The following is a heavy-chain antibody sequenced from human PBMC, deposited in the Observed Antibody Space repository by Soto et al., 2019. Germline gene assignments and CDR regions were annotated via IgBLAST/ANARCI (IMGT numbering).Heavy chain of an antibody. Sequence: LRLSCEVTGFTFRSYAMSWVRQAPGEGPEWVSSISDNGATTHYADSVKARFIISRDNSKNTLYLQLNSLRAEDTAIYYCATLPRVPSVRVYYYGLDVWGQGTAVTVSS. D-gene: IGHD2-2*01. V-gene: IGHV3-23*01. CDR2: ISDNGATT. CDR3: ATLPRVPSVRVYYYGLDV. CDR1: GFTFRSYA. J-gene: IGHJ6*02.